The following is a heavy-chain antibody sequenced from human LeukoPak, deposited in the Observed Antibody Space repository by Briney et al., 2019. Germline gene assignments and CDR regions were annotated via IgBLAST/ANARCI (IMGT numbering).Heavy chain of an antibody. Sequence: PGGSLRLSCAASGFTVSSNYMIWVRQAPGKGLEWVSVVYSGGSTYYGDSVKGRFTISRDNSKNTLYLQMNGLRAEDTAVYYCAGGMYSGSYGAFDIWGQGTMVTVSS. CDR3: AGGMYSGSYGAFDI. J-gene: IGHJ3*02. V-gene: IGHV3-53*01. CDR1: GFTVSSNY. CDR2: VYSGGST. D-gene: IGHD1-26*01.